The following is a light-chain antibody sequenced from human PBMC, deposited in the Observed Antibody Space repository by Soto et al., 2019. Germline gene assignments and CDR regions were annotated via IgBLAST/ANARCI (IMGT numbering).Light chain of an antibody. J-gene: IGKJ1*01. Sequence: DIQMTQSPSTLSASVGDRVTISCRASQSIASWLAWYQQKPGKAPKVLIYDASNLESGVPSRFSGSGSGTEFTLTISNLQPDDFATYYCQQYNSYSRTFRQGTKVDIK. V-gene: IGKV1-5*01. CDR2: DAS. CDR1: QSIASW. CDR3: QQYNSYSRT.